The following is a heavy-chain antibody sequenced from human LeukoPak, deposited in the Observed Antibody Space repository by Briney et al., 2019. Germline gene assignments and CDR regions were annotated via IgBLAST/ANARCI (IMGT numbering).Heavy chain of an antibody. Sequence: ASVKVSCKTSGYTFTGKFLHWLRQAPGHGLQYMGGIEPKSGVTVYAPNFRGRVTVTSDTSVSTAYMELRGLRSDDTAVYYCATETYYDSSGFSKASHDWGQGTLVTVSS. CDR2: IEPKSGVT. CDR3: ATETYYDSSGFSKASHD. V-gene: IGHV1-2*02. J-gene: IGHJ4*02. CDR1: GYTFTGKF. D-gene: IGHD3-22*01.